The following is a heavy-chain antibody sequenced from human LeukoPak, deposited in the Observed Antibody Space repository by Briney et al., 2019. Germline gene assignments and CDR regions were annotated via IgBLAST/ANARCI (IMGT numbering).Heavy chain of an antibody. D-gene: IGHD3-10*01. Sequence: NASETLSLTCTVSGGSISSGGYYWSWIRQHPGKGLEWIGYIYYSGSTYYNPSLKSRVTISVDTSKNQFSLKLSSVTAADTAVYYCARDRGDYYGSGSYSLRWFDPWGQGTLVTVSS. CDR3: ARDRGDYYGSGSYSLRWFDP. V-gene: IGHV4-31*03. CDR2: IYYSGST. J-gene: IGHJ5*02. CDR1: GGSISSGGYY.